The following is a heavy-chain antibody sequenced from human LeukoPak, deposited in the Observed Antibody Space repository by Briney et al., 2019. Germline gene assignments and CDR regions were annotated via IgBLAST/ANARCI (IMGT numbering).Heavy chain of an antibody. Sequence: SETLSLTCTVSGDSISSSTYYWGWIRQAPGKGLEWIGSIYYSGSTYYNPSLKSRVTISVDTSKNQFSLRLSSVTAADTAMYYCARTGITMIVVVNYWGQGTLVTVSS. D-gene: IGHD3-22*01. CDR3: ARTGITMIVVVNY. V-gene: IGHV4-39*07. CDR2: IYYSGST. CDR1: GDSISSSTYY. J-gene: IGHJ4*02.